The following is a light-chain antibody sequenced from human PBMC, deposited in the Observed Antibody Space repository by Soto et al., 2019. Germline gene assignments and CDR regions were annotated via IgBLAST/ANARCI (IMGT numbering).Light chain of an antibody. CDR2: GAS. J-gene: IGKJ4*01. Sequence: EIVLTQSPGTLSLSPGERATLSCRASQSVSSNFVAWYQQKPGQTPRLLIYGASSRATGIPARFSGSGSGTDFTLTISSLESEDFAVYYCQQYSNSPLPFGGGTKVEL. CDR1: QSVSSNF. V-gene: IGKV3-20*01. CDR3: QQYSNSPLP.